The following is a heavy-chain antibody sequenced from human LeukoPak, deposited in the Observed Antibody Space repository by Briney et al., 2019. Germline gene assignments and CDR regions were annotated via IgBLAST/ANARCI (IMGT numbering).Heavy chain of an antibody. J-gene: IGHJ4*02. D-gene: IGHD3-22*01. CDR1: GFTFSSYA. CDR2: ISYDGSNK. CDR3: ARDPSPIGYYDSSGYSFDY. V-gene: IGHV3-30-3*01. Sequence: GGSLRLSCAASGFTFSSYAMHWVRQAPGKGLEWVAVISYDGSNKYYADSVKGRFTISRDNSKNTLYLQMNSLRAEDTAVYYCARDPSPIGYYDSSGYSFDYWGQGTLVTVSS.